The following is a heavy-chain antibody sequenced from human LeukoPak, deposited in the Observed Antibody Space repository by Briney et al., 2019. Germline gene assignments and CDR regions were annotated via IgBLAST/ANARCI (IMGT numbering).Heavy chain of an antibody. V-gene: IGHV3-30*04. CDR2: ISYDGSNK. Sequence: PGGSLRLSCAASGFTFSSYAMHWVRQAPGKGLEWVAVISYDGSNKYYADSVKGRFTISRDNSKNTLYLQMNSLRAEDTAVYYCAREGGDGAFVIWGQGTMVTVSS. J-gene: IGHJ3*02. CDR1: GFTFSSYA. D-gene: IGHD3-16*01. CDR3: AREGGDGAFVI.